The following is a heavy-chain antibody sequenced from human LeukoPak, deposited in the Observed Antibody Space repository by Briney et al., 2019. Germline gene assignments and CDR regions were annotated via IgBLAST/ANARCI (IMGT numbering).Heavy chain of an antibody. D-gene: IGHD3-16*01. CDR3: ARLIRRAVDAFDI. Sequence: SETLSLTCTVSGGSISSSSYYWGWIRQPPGKGLEWIGSIYYSGSTYYNPSLKSRVTISVDTSKNQFSLKLSSVTAADTAVYYCARLIRRAVDAFDIWGQGTMVTVSS. V-gene: IGHV4-39*07. CDR1: GGSISSSSYY. CDR2: IYYSGST. J-gene: IGHJ3*02.